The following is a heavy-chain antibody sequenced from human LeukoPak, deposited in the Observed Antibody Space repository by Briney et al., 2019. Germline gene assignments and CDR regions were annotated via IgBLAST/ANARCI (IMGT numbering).Heavy chain of an antibody. CDR3: ARSIRWRAFGFDP. D-gene: IGHD3-16*01. Sequence: ASVKVSCKASGYTFTSYDINWVRQATGQGLEWMGIINPSGGSTSYAQKFQGRVTMTRDMSTSTVYMELSSLRSEDTAVYYCARSIRWRAFGFDPWGQGTLVTVSS. V-gene: IGHV1-46*01. J-gene: IGHJ5*02. CDR1: GYTFTSYD. CDR2: INPSGGST.